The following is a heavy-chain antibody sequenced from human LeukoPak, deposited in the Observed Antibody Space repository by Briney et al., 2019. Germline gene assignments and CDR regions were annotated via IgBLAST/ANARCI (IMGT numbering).Heavy chain of an antibody. CDR1: GFTFSSYW. Sequence: GGSLRLSCAASGFTFSSYWMHWVRQTPEKGLVWVSRINRDGSITNYADSVRGRFTISRDNAKNTLYLHMNSLRVEDTAVYYCARGPPYGSRSDYFDYWGQGTLVTVSS. D-gene: IGHD3-10*01. CDR3: ARGPPYGSRSDYFDY. J-gene: IGHJ4*02. CDR2: INRDGSIT. V-gene: IGHV3-74*01.